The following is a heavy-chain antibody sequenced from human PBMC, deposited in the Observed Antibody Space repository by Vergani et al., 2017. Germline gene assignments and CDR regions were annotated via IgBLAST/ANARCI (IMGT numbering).Heavy chain of an antibody. J-gene: IGHJ4*02. CDR2: IYYSGST. CDR1: GGSISSSSYY. D-gene: IGHD1-1*01. V-gene: IGHV4-39*01. Sequence: QLQLQESGPGLVKPSETLSLTCTVSGGSISSSSYYWGWIRQPPGKGLEWIGSIYYSGSTYYNPSLKSRVTISVDTSKNQFSLKLSSVTAADTAVYYCARTCVSRGACGYGYWGQGTLVTVSS. CDR3: ARTCVSRGACGYGY.